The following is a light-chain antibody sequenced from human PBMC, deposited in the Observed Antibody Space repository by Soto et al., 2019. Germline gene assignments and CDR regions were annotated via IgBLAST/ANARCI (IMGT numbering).Light chain of an antibody. Sequence: DIQMTQSPSSVSASVGDRVAITCRASQSISSELVWYQQKPGEVPKLLISGASNLQSGVPSRFSGSGSGTDFTLTISSLQPEDFATYYCQQANTFPLTFGGGTKVEIK. CDR3: QQANTFPLT. CDR1: QSISSE. J-gene: IGKJ4*01. CDR2: GAS. V-gene: IGKV1-12*01.